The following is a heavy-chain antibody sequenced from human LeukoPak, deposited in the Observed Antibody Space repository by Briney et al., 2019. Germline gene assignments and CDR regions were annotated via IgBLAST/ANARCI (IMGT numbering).Heavy chain of an antibody. D-gene: IGHD3-10*01. CDR2: VSGSGGST. Sequence: GGSLRLSCAASGFTFSNYAMSWVRQSPRKGLEWVSAVSGSGGSTYYADSVRGRFTVSRDNSQITLYLQMNSLGAEDTAVYYCATRLYGSGSYYNYWGQGTLVTVSS. V-gene: IGHV3-23*01. CDR1: GFTFSNYA. CDR3: ATRLYGSGSYYNY. J-gene: IGHJ4*02.